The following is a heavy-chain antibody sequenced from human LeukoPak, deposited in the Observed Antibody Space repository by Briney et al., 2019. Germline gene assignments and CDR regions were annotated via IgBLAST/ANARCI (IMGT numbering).Heavy chain of an antibody. D-gene: IGHD3-10*01. Sequence: GGSLRLSCAASGFTFSSYDMHWVRQATGKGLEWVSAIGTAGDPYYPGSVKGRFIISRENAKNSLYLQMNSLRAGDTAVYYCARGDSRGSITMVRGVIINSVGMDVWGKGTTVTVSS. CDR2: IGTAGDP. V-gene: IGHV3-13*05. CDR1: GFTFSSYD. J-gene: IGHJ6*04. CDR3: ARGDSRGSITMVRGVIINSVGMDV.